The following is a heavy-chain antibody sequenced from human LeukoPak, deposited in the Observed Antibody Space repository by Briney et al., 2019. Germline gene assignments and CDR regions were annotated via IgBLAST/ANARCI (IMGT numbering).Heavy chain of an antibody. CDR1: GGSFSGFY. CDR2: INHSGST. J-gene: IGHJ4*02. D-gene: IGHD3-3*01. CDR3: ARDFSEAADY. V-gene: IGHV4-34*01. Sequence: SETLSLTCAVYGGSFSGFYWSWIRQPPGKGLEWIGEINHSGSTNYNPSLKSRVTISVDTSKNQFSLKLSSVTAADTAVYYCARDFSEAADYWGQGTLVTVSS.